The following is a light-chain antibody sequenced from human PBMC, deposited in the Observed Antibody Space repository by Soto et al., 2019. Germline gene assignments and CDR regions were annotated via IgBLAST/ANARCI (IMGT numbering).Light chain of an antibody. Sequence: DIQMTQSPSTLSASVGDRVTITCRASESMSNCLAWYQQKPGKAPKLLIPGASSLQSGVPSRFSGSASGTEFTLTISSLQPDDIATYYCQQCHRYLTFGQGTKVDTK. CDR2: GAS. V-gene: IGKV1-5*01. J-gene: IGKJ1*01. CDR3: QQCHRYLT. CDR1: ESMSNC.